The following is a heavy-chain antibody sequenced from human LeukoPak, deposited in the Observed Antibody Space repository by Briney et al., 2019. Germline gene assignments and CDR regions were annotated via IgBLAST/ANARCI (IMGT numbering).Heavy chain of an antibody. D-gene: IGHD1-26*01. J-gene: IGHJ4*02. CDR1: GGSFSGYY. Sequence: SETLSLTCAVYGGSFSGYYWSWIRQPPGKGLEWIGEINHSGSTDYNPSLKSRVTISVDTSKNQFSLKLGSVTAADTAVYYCARLRIGGSYRIPYYFDYWGQGTLVTVSS. V-gene: IGHV4-34*01. CDR2: INHSGST. CDR3: ARLRIGGSYRIPYYFDY.